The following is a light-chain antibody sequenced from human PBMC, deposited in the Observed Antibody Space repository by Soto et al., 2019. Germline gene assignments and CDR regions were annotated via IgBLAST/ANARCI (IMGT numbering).Light chain of an antibody. CDR3: QQYGSSPWT. CDR2: DAS. J-gene: IGKJ1*01. Sequence: EMELTQSRATLYLYPGERATLSCRASQSVRSYLAWYQQKPGQAPRLLIYDASNRVIGIPARFSGSGSGTDFTLTISRLEPEDSAVYSCQQYGSSPWTFGKGTRWIS. V-gene: IGKV3-20*01. CDR1: QSVRSY.